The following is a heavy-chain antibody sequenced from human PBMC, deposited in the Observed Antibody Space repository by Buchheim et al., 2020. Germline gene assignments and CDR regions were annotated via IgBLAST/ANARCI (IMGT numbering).Heavy chain of an antibody. CDR1: GFTFSSYS. Sequence: EVQLVESGGGLVKPGGSLRLSCAASGFTFSSYSMNWVRQAPGKGLEWVSSISSSSSYIYYADSVKGRFTISRDNAKNSLYLQMNSLRAEDTAVYYCARDLWSYYGSGSYPQDNWFDPWGQGTL. CDR3: ARDLWSYYGSGSYPQDNWFDP. J-gene: IGHJ5*02. CDR2: ISSSSSYI. D-gene: IGHD3-10*01. V-gene: IGHV3-21*01.